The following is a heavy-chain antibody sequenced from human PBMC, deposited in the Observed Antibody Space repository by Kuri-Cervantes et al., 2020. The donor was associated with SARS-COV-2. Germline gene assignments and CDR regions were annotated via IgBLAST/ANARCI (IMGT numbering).Heavy chain of an antibody. CDR3: ARALYLVDY. Sequence: GSLRLSCTVSGGSISSSSYYWGWIRQPPGKGLEWIGSIYHSGSTNYNPSLKSRVTISVDTSKNQFSLKLSSVTAADTAVYYCARALYLVDYWGQGTLVTVSS. D-gene: IGHD2-8*01. CDR1: GGSISSSSYY. CDR2: IYHSGST. J-gene: IGHJ4*02. V-gene: IGHV4-39*07.